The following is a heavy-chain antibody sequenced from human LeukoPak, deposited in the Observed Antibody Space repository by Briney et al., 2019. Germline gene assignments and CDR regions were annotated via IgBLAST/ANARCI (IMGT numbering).Heavy chain of an antibody. Sequence: GRSLRLSCAASGFTFSSYAMHWVRQAPGKGLEWVAVISYDGSNKYYADSVKGRFTISRDNSKNTLYLQMISLRAEDTAVYYCAKPGSSRHFFDYWGQGTLVTVSS. CDR1: GFTFSSYA. J-gene: IGHJ4*02. V-gene: IGHV3-30*04. D-gene: IGHD6-13*01. CDR2: ISYDGSNK. CDR3: AKPGSSRHFFDY.